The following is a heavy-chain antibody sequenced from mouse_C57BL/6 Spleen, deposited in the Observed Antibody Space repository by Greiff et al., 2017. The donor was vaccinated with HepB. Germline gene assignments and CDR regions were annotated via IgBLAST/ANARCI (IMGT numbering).Heavy chain of an antibody. J-gene: IGHJ4*01. D-gene: IGHD4-1*01. V-gene: IGHV2-5*01. CDR3: AKNPGTGAMDY. Sequence: VQLQQSGPGLVQPSQSLSITCTVSGFSLTSYGVHWVRQSPGKGLEWLGVIWRGGSTDYNAALMSRLSITKDNSNSQVFFKMNSLQADDTAIYYCAKNPGTGAMDYWGQGTSVTVSS. CDR2: IWRGGST. CDR1: GFSLTSYG.